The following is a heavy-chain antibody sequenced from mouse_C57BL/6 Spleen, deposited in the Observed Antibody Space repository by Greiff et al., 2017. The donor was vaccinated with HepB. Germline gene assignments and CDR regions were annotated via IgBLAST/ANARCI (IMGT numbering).Heavy chain of an antibody. CDR1: GYTFTSYW. CDR3: ARVDFYDGYYEAMDY. J-gene: IGHJ4*01. D-gene: IGHD2-3*01. Sequence: QVQLQQPGAELVKPGASVKLSCKASGYTFTSYWMHWVKQRPGQGLEWIGMIHPNSGSTNYNEKFKSKATLTVDKSSSTAYMQLSSLTSEDSAVYYCARVDFYDGYYEAMDYWGQGTSVTVSS. CDR2: IHPNSGST. V-gene: IGHV1-64*01.